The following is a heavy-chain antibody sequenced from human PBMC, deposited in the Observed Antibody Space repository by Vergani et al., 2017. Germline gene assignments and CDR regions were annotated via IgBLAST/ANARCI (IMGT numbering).Heavy chain of an antibody. CDR3: ARXPVEIAATPSVFDY. J-gene: IGHJ4*02. D-gene: IGHD2-15*01. CDR1: GFTFSNYG. Sequence: QVQLVESGGGVVQPGRSLILSCAASGFTFSNYGMHWVRQAPGKGLEWVAIICFDGSNEDYADSVKGRFTVSRDNSKNTLYLQMNSLRGEDTAVYYCARXPVEIAATPSVFDYWGQGTLVTVSS. CDR2: ICFDGSNE. V-gene: IGHV3-30*03.